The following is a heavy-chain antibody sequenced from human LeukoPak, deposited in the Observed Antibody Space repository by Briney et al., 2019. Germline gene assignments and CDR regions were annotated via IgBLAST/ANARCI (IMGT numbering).Heavy chain of an antibody. Sequence: GVSLRLSCSASGITLSVYWMIWVRQAPGKELEWGANIKQDGSEKYYRDSVQGRFTISRDNAKNSLYLQMNSLRAEDTAVYYCARSGSGYFDYWGQGSLVTVSS. J-gene: IGHJ4*02. CDR2: IKQDGSEK. V-gene: IGHV3-7*01. CDR3: ARSGSGYFDY. CDR1: GITLSVYW.